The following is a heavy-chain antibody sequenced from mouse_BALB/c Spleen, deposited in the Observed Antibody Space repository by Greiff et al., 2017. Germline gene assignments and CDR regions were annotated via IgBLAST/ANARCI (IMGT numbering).Heavy chain of an antibody. J-gene: IGHJ4*01. CDR2: IDPENGDT. V-gene: IGHV14-4*02. CDR1: GFNIKDYY. CDR3: NAGEVHAMDY. Sequence: EVQLQQSGAELVRSGASVKLSCTASGFNIKDYYMHGVKQRPEQGLEWIGWIDPENGDTEYAPKFQGKATMTADTSSNTAYLQLSSLTSEDTAVYYCNAGEVHAMDYWGQGTSVTVSS. D-gene: IGHD2-14*01.